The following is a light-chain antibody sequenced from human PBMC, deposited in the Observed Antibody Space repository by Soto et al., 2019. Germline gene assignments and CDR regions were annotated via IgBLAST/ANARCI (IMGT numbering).Light chain of an antibody. Sequence: DIQMTQSPSSLSASVGDRVTITCQASQDISNYLNWYQQKPGKAPKLLIYDASTLQSGVPSRFSGSGSGTDFTLTISSLQPEDVATYYCQKYNSAPWTFGQGTKVDIK. CDR1: QDISNY. CDR3: QKYNSAPWT. V-gene: IGKV1-27*01. J-gene: IGKJ1*01. CDR2: DAS.